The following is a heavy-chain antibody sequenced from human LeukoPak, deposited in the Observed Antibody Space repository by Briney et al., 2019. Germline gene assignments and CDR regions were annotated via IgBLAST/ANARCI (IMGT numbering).Heavy chain of an antibody. CDR1: GFTFSSYG. Sequence: GGSLRLSCAASGFTFSSYGMHWVRQAPGKGLEWVAVIWYDGSNKYYADSVKGRFTISRDNAKNSLYLQMNSLRAEDTAVYYCARDSPSGYSYGSGDYWGQGTLVTVSS. CDR3: ARDSPSGYSYGSGDY. J-gene: IGHJ4*02. CDR2: IWYDGSNK. D-gene: IGHD5-18*01. V-gene: IGHV3-33*01.